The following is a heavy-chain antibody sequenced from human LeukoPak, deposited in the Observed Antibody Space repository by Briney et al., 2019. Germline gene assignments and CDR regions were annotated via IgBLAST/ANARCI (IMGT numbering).Heavy chain of an antibody. Sequence: SETLSLTCAVYGGSFSGYYWSWIRQPPGKGLEWIGEINHSGSTNYKPSLKSRVTISVDTSKNQFSLKLSSVTAADTAVYYCARGSKGSSARGYYYYMDVWGKGTSVTVSS. CDR2: INHSGST. D-gene: IGHD6-6*01. CDR1: GGSFSGYY. CDR3: ARGSKGSSARGYYYYMDV. J-gene: IGHJ6*03. V-gene: IGHV4-34*01.